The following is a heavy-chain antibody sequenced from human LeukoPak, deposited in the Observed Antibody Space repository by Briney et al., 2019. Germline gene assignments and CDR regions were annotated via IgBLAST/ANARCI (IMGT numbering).Heavy chain of an antibody. Sequence: SETLSLTCAVYGGSFSGYFWSWIRQPPGKGLEWIGEINHSGSTNYNPSLKSRVTISVDTSKNQFSLKLSSVTAADTAVYYCARGRSYDSSGYYSYYFDYWGQGTLVTVSS. CDR2: INHSGST. D-gene: IGHD3-22*01. CDR3: ARGRSYDSSGYYSYYFDY. J-gene: IGHJ4*02. CDR1: GGSFSGYF. V-gene: IGHV4-34*01.